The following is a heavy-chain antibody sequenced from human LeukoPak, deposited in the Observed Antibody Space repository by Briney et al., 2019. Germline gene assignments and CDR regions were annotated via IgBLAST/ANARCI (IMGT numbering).Heavy chain of an antibody. D-gene: IGHD6-13*01. V-gene: IGHV1-69*04. CDR2: IIPMLDIQ. Sequence: ASVKVSCKSSGGTFSSYVFTLVRQAPGQGLEWMGRIIPMLDIQNYAQKFQGRVTITTDESTSTAYMELSSLRSEDTAVYYCARAYSSSWSPLGYFDYWGQGTLVTVSS. CDR3: ARAYSSSWSPLGYFDY. CDR1: GGTFSSYV. J-gene: IGHJ4*02.